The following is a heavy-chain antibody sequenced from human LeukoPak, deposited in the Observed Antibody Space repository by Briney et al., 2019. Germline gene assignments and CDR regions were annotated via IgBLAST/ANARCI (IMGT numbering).Heavy chain of an antibody. J-gene: IGHJ4*02. V-gene: IGHV3-48*01. CDR2: ITNSGNSK. CDR1: EFTFSSYS. CDR3: ARKRPNYFDY. Sequence: GGSLRLSCAASEFTFSSYSMNWVRQAPGKGLEWVSYITNSGNSKSYADSVKGRFTISRDNTKNSLYLQMNSLRAEDTAVYYCARKRPNYFDYWGQGTLVTVSS.